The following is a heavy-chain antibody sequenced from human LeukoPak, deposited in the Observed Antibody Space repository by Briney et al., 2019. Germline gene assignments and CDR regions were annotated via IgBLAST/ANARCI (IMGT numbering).Heavy chain of an antibody. V-gene: IGHV3-48*01. CDR2: ISSSISII. CDR3: ARAPYGSNSGGGYFDY. CDR1: EFTFSSYS. J-gene: IGHJ4*02. D-gene: IGHD4-23*01. Sequence: GGSLRLSCAASEFTFSSYSMNWVRQAPGKGLEWVAYISSSISIIYYADSVKGRFTISRDNAKNSQYLQLNSLRVEDTAVYYCARAPYGSNSGGGYFDYWGQGTLVTVSS.